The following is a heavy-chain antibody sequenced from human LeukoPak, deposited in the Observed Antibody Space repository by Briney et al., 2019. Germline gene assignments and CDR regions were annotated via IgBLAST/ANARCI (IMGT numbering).Heavy chain of an antibody. D-gene: IGHD2-15*01. V-gene: IGHV3-7*01. CDR3: ARGGGGDFDY. J-gene: IGHJ4*02. CDR1: GFTFSSYW. CDR2: IKLDGSEK. Sequence: PGGSLRLSCVASGFTFSSYWMSWVRQAPGKGLEWVANIKLDGSEKYFLDSVKGRFTISRDNAKNSLYLQVNSLRAEDTAVYYCARGGGGDFDYWGQGTLVTVSS.